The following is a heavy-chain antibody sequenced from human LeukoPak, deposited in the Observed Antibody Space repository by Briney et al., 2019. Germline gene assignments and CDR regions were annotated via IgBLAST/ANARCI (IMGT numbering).Heavy chain of an antibody. J-gene: IGHJ4*02. D-gene: IGHD1-26*01. Sequence: SETLSLTCTVSGGSISSSSYYWGWIRQPPGKGLEWIGSIYYSGSTYYNPSLKSRVTISVDTSKNQFSLKLSSVTAADTAVYYCAEDSGRIEYWGQGTLVTVSS. CDR3: AEDSGRIEY. CDR2: IYYSGST. CDR1: GGSISSSSYY. V-gene: IGHV4-39*01.